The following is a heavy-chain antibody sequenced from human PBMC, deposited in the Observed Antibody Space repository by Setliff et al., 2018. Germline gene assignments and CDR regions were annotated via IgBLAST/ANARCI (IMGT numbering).Heavy chain of an antibody. CDR3: TFARDGYDVFDI. CDR2: IRGRTDNYAT. Sequence: GGSLRLSCAASGFSFSGAAVYWVRQASVKGLEWIGRIRGRTDNYATAYAVSVRGRFTISRDDSKNTAYLQMNSLKTEYTAVYYCTFARDGYDVFDIWGQGTMVTVSS. D-gene: IGHD5-18*01. V-gene: IGHV3-73*01. J-gene: IGHJ3*02. CDR1: GFSFSGAA.